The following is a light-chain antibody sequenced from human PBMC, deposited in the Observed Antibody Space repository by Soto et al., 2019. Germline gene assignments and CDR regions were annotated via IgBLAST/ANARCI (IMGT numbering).Light chain of an antibody. CDR1: QDVTNW. CDR3: QQADSFPWT. Sequence: DIQMTQSPSSVSASVGDRVTITCRASQDVTNWLAWYQQKPGRAPKLLIYGASSLQSGVPSRFSGSGSGTDFTLTVSSLQPEDFATYYCQQADSFPWTFGQGTKVEIK. J-gene: IGKJ1*01. CDR2: GAS. V-gene: IGKV1-12*01.